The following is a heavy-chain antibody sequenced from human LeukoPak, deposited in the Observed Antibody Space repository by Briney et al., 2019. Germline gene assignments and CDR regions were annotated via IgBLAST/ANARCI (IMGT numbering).Heavy chain of an antibody. CDR2: ISYDGSNK. CDR3: ARGPLSYGMDV. Sequence: GGSLRLSCAASGFTFSSYGMHWVRQAPGKGLEWVAVISYDGSNKYYADSVKGRFTISRDNSKNTLYLQMNSLRAEDTAVYYCARGPLSYGMDVWGQGTTVTVSS. J-gene: IGHJ6*02. CDR1: GFTFSSYG. V-gene: IGHV3-30*03.